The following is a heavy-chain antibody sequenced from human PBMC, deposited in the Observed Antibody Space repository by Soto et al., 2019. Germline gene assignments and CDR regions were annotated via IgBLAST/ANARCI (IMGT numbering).Heavy chain of an antibody. CDR3: ARWSAIVGGAEALDV. CDR2: LSAYNGDT. J-gene: IGHJ3*01. CDR1: GYTFINYG. Sequence: QVQLVQSGAEVKKPGASVRVSCKTSGYTFINYGITWVRQAPGQGLEWMGWLSAYNGDTSSSEKLQDRFTMTTDTPTNTVYMDLRSLTSDDTAVYYCARWSAIVGGAEALDVWGQGTMVIVSS. D-gene: IGHD1-26*01. V-gene: IGHV1-18*01.